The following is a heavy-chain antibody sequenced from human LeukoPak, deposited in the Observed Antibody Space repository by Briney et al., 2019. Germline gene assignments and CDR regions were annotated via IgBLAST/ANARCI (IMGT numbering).Heavy chain of an antibody. V-gene: IGHV4-31*03. CDR2: IYYSGST. Sequence: PSETLSLTCTVSGGSISSGGYYWSWIRQHPGKGLEWIGYIYYSGSTYYNPSLKSRVTISVDTSKNQFSLKLSSVTAADTAVYYCARDYGDHGAGAFGIWGQGTMVTVSS. CDR3: ARDYGDHGAGAFGI. D-gene: IGHD4-17*01. CDR1: GGSISSGGYY. J-gene: IGHJ3*02.